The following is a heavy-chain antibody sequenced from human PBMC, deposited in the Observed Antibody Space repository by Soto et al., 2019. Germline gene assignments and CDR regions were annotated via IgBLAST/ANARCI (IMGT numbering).Heavy chain of an antibody. CDR3: ARGVGSGTYYNQYNWFDP. J-gene: IGHJ5*02. CDR2: INAGSGNA. CDR1: GYSFQTYS. D-gene: IGHD3-10*01. Sequence: ASVKVSCKASGYSFQTYSIHWVRQAPGQRLEWMGSINAGSGNAKYSPKFQGRVTMTTDTSTSTAYMELRSLRSDDTAVYYCARGVGSGTYYNQYNWFDPWGQGTLVTVSS. V-gene: IGHV1-3*01.